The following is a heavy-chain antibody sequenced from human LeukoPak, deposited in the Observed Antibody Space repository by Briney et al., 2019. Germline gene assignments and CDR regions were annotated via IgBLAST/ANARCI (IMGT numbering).Heavy chain of an antibody. CDR3: ARSKVWMYWGPSSGWSTQGHAFDI. V-gene: IGHV4-31*03. D-gene: IGHD6-19*01. J-gene: IGHJ3*02. CDR1: GGSISSGAYY. CDR2: ISYSGSS. Sequence: SQTLSLTCTVSGGSISSGAYYWSWIRQLPGKGLEWIGYISYSGSSNYNPSLKSRVTISVDTSKNQFSLKLNYVTAADTAVYYCARSKVWMYWGPSSGWSTQGHAFDIWGQGTMVTVSS.